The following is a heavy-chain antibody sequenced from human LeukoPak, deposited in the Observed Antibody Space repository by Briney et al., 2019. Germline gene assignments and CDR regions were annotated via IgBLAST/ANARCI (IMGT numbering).Heavy chain of an antibody. CDR2: IYQRGTT. J-gene: IGHJ3*02. CDR3: ARLPTYCSSTSCYLVAFDI. V-gene: IGHV4-39*01. D-gene: IGHD2-2*01. CDR1: GGSISSSSYY. Sequence: PSETLSLTCTVSGGSISSSSYYWGWIRQSPGTGLEWIGSIYQRGTTYYNPSLMSRVTISLDTSNNQFSLKLSSVTAADTAVYYCARLPTYCSSTSCYLVAFDIWGQGTMVTVSS.